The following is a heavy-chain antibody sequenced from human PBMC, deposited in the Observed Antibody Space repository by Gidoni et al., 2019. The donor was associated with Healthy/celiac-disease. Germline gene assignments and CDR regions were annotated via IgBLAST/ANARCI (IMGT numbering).Heavy chain of an antibody. D-gene: IGHD2-2*01. CDR1: SVSNAW. V-gene: IGHV3-15*07. Sequence: SVSNAWMNWVRQAPGKGLEWVGRIKSKTDGGTTDYAAPVKGRFTISRDDSKNTLYLQMNSLKTEDTAVYYCTTEVVPAAPFDYWGQGTLVTVSS. J-gene: IGHJ4*02. CDR3: TTEVVPAAPFDY. CDR2: IKSKTDGGTT.